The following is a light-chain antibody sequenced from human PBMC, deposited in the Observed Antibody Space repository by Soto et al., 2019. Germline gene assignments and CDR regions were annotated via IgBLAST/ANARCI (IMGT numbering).Light chain of an antibody. J-gene: IGKJ5*01. CDR2: DAS. CDR3: QQGYSTPIT. CDR1: QSVSSY. V-gene: IGKV3-11*01. Sequence: EIVLTQSPATLSLSPGERATLSCRASQSVSSYLAWYQQKPGQAPRLLIYDASNRATGIPDRFSGSGSGTDFALTISSLQPEDFATYYCQQGYSTPITFGQGTRLEIK.